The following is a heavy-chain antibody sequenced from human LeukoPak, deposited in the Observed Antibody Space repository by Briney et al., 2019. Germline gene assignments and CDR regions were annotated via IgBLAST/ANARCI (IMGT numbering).Heavy chain of an antibody. V-gene: IGHV3-21*01. J-gene: IGHJ4*02. D-gene: IGHD3-22*01. CDR2: ISSSSSYI. CDR3: ARDPYYYDSSGYYPFDY. CDR1: GFTFSSYS. Sequence: GGSLRLSCAASGFTFSSYSMNWVRQAPGKGLEWVSSISSSSSYIYYADSVKGRFTISRDNAKNSLYLQMNSLRAEDTAVYYCARDPYYYDSSGYYPFDYWGQGTLVTVSS.